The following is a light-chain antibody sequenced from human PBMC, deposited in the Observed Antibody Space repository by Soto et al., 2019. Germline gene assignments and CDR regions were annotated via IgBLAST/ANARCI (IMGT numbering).Light chain of an antibody. Sequence: DVQLTQSPSFLSASVGDRVTITCRASQGIRSYLAWYQQKPGKAPKLLIYAASTLQSGVPSRFSGSGSGTEFTLTISSLQPEDFATYSCQQLNNYPRTFGQGTKLEI. CDR1: QGIRSY. J-gene: IGKJ2*01. V-gene: IGKV1-9*01. CDR3: QQLNNYPRT. CDR2: AAS.